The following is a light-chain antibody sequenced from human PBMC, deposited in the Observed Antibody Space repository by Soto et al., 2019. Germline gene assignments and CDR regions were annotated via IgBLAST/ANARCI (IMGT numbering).Light chain of an antibody. CDR2: DVS. CDR1: RSDIGAYNF. V-gene: IGLV2-14*01. J-gene: IGLJ3*02. Sequence: QSAVTQPASVSGSPGPSITMSCTGTRSDIGAYNFVSWYQQHSGKAPKLVIYDVSNRPSGVSNRFSGSKSGNTASLTISGLQLEDEADYYCSSYTGSTTWVFGGGTKLTVL. CDR3: SSYTGSTTWV.